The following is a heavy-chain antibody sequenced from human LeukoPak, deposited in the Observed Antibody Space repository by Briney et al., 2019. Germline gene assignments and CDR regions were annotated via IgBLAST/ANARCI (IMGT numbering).Heavy chain of an antibody. CDR2: MNPNSGNT. Sequence: GASVKVSCKASGYTFTSYDINWVRQATGQGLEWMGWMNPNSGNTGYAQKFQGRVTMTRNTSISTAYMELSSLRSEDTAVYYCARLRDHYGSGSYYSTDAFDIWGQGTMVTVSS. J-gene: IGHJ3*02. CDR1: GYTFTSYD. CDR3: ARLRDHYGSGSYYSTDAFDI. V-gene: IGHV1-8*01. D-gene: IGHD3-10*01.